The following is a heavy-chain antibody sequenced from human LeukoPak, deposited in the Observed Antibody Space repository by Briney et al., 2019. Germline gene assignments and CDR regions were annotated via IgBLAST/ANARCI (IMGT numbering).Heavy chain of an antibody. D-gene: IGHD2-21*02. CDR1: GFTFSSYW. Sequence: PGGSLRLSCAASGFTFSSYWMHWVRQAPGKGLVWVSRINSDGSSTSYADSVKGRFTISRVNAKNTLYLQMNSLRAEDTAVYYCARVYTTAIPSPYYYYYMDVWGKGTTVTVSS. CDR3: ARVYTTAIPSPYYYYYMDV. J-gene: IGHJ6*03. CDR2: INSDGSST. V-gene: IGHV3-74*01.